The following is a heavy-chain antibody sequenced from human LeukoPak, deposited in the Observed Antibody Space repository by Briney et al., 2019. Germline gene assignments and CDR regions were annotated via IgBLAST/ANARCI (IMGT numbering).Heavy chain of an antibody. CDR2: ISAYNGNT. V-gene: IGHV1-18*01. Sequence: ASVKVSCKASGYTFTSYGISWVRQAPERGLEWMGWISAYNGNTNYAQKLQGRVTMTTDTSTSTAYMELRSLRSDDTAVYYCARDHWSDVVVITEIFDYWGQGTLVTVSS. D-gene: IGHD3-22*01. J-gene: IGHJ4*02. CDR3: ARDHWSDVVVITEIFDY. CDR1: GYTFTSYG.